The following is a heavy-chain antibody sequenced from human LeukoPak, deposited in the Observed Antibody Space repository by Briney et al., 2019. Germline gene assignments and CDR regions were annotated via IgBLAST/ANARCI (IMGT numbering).Heavy chain of an antibody. CDR3: AKDQRFDWLLPIDY. V-gene: IGHV3-30*18. D-gene: IGHD3-9*01. CDR2: ISYDGSNK. Sequence: PGRSLRLSCAASGFTFSSYGMHWVRQAPGKGLEWVAVISYDGSNKYYADSVKGRFTISRDNSKNTLYLQMNSLRAEDTAVYYCAKDQRFDWLLPIDYWGQGTQVTVSS. CDR1: GFTFSSYG. J-gene: IGHJ4*02.